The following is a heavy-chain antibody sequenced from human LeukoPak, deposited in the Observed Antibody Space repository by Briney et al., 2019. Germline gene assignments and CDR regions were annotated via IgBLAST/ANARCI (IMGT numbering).Heavy chain of an antibody. CDR3: ARGITADRITIFGVVPVYYMDV. V-gene: IGHV1-18*01. CDR2: ISAYNGNT. Sequence: ASVKVSCKASGYTFTSYGISWVRQAPGQGLEWMGWISAYNGNTNYAQKLQGRVTVTTDTSTSTAYMELSSLRSEDTAVYYCARGITADRITIFGVVPVYYMDVWGKGTTVTVSS. CDR1: GYTFTSYG. D-gene: IGHD3-3*01. J-gene: IGHJ6*03.